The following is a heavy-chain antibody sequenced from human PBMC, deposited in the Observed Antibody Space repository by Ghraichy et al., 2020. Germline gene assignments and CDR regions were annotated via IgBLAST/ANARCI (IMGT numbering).Heavy chain of an antibody. D-gene: IGHD6-13*01. CDR3: AKAFTGYSSSWYPEYFQH. J-gene: IGHJ1*01. CDR1: GFTFSSYG. CDR2: IRYDGNNK. Sequence: GGSLRLSCAASGFTFSSYGMDWVRQAPGKGLEWVAFIRYDGNNKYYADSVKGRFTISRDNFKNTLYLQMNSLRAEDTAVYYCAKAFTGYSSSWYPEYFQHWGQGTLVPVSS. V-gene: IGHV3-30*02.